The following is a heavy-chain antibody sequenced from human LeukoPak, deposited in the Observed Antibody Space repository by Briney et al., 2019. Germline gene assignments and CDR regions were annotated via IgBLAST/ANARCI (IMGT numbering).Heavy chain of an antibody. CDR1: GYSFTSYW. CDR3: ARLHGTNWFDP. Sequence: GESLKISCKGSGYSFTSYWIGWVRQMPGKGLEWMGIVYPGDSDSRYSPSFQGQVTISADKSISTAYLQWRSLKASDTAMYYCARLHGTNWFDPWGQGTLVTVSS. CDR2: VYPGDSDS. V-gene: IGHV5-51*01. J-gene: IGHJ5*02.